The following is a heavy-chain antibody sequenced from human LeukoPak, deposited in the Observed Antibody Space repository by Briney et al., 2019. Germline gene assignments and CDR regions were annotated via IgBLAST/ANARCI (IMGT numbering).Heavy chain of an antibody. CDR2: IYHSEST. Sequence: SETLSLTCAVSGYSISSGCYWGWIRQPPGKGLEWIGTIYHSESTYYNPSLKSRVTISVDTSKNQFSLKLSSVTAADTAVYYCARSVAKTLGYCSSTSCYGWHAFDIWGQGTMVTVSS. CDR3: ARSVAKTLGYCSSTSCYGWHAFDI. J-gene: IGHJ3*02. CDR1: GYSISSGCY. D-gene: IGHD2-2*01. V-gene: IGHV4-38-2*01.